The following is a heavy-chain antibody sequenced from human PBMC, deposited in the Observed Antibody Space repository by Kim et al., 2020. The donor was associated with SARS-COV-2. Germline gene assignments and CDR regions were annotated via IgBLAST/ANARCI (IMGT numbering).Heavy chain of an antibody. J-gene: IGHJ4*02. V-gene: IGHV4-59*01. CDR3: ARKIAAACTIDY. Sequence: NYNPSLNRRDTRSVDTSKNQFSLKLSSVTAADTAVYYCARKIAAACTIDYWGQGTLVTVSS. D-gene: IGHD6-13*01.